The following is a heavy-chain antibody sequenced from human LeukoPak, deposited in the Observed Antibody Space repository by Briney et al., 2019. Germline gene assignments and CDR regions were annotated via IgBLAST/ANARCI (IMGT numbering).Heavy chain of an antibody. Sequence: ASVKVSCKASGYTFTGYYMHWVRQAPGQGLVWMGWINPNSGGTNYAQKFQGRVTMTRDTSISTAYMELSRLRSDDTAVYYCARDLTYYDSSGYYHGYFDYWGQGTLVTVSS. CDR3: ARDLTYYDSSGYYHGYFDY. J-gene: IGHJ4*02. CDR1: GYTFTGYY. D-gene: IGHD3-22*01. V-gene: IGHV1-2*02. CDR2: INPNSGGT.